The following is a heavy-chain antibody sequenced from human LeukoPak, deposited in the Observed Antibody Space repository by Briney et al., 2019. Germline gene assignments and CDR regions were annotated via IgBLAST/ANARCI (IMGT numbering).Heavy chain of an antibody. Sequence: ASVKVSCKASGYTFTGYYIHWVRQAPGQGLEWLGIVKPSSGSTTYAQEFQGRVTMTRDMSTSTVYMELSSLRSEDTAVYYCARSRTVAGTWGGYFDYWGQGTLVTVSS. J-gene: IGHJ4*02. CDR2: VKPSSGST. V-gene: IGHV1-46*01. CDR3: ARSRTVAGTWGGYFDY. D-gene: IGHD6-19*01. CDR1: GYTFTGYY.